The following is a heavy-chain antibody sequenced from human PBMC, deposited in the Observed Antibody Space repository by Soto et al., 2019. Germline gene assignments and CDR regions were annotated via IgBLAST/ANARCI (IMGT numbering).Heavy chain of an antibody. CDR2: IVVGSGNT. D-gene: IGHD1-1*01. V-gene: IGHV1-58*01. CDR1: GLTFSTSA. J-gene: IGHJ4*02. Sequence: GASVKVSCKASGLTFSTSAVQWVRQARGQRLEWIGWIVVGSGNTNYAQKFQERVTITRDMSTSTAYMELSSLRSEDTAVYYCAADNEIRDLFDYWGQGTLVTVSS. CDR3: AADNEIRDLFDY.